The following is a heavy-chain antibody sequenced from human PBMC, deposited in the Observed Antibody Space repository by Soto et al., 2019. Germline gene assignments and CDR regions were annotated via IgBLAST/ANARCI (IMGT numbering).Heavy chain of an antibody. D-gene: IGHD6-19*01. CDR1: EYFTRYG. Sequence: GASVKVSCKASEYFTRYGIQWVRQAPGQRLEWMGWINGGNGNTKYSEKFQGRVTITRDTSASTAYMDLSSLRSEDTAVYYCARSGKPGITVAGPIDYWGQGTLVTVSS. CDR3: ARSGKPGITVAGPIDY. V-gene: IGHV1-3*01. J-gene: IGHJ4*02. CDR2: INGGNGNT.